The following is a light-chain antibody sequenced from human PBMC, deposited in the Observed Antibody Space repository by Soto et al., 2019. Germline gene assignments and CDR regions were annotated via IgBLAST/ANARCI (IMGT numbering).Light chain of an antibody. V-gene: IGKV3-15*01. J-gene: IGKJ4*01. CDR1: QSVSSN. CDR3: EQYNNWPHA. Sequence: EIVMTQSPATLSVSPGERATLSCRASQSVSSNLAWYQQKPGQAPRLLIYGASTRATAIPARFSGSGSGTEFTLTISSLQSADFAVYYCEQYNNWPHAFGGGTKVDIK. CDR2: GAS.